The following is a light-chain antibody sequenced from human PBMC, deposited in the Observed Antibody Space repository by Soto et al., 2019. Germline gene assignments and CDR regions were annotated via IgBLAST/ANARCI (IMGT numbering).Light chain of an antibody. Sequence: QSVLTQPPSASGSPGQSVTISCTGTSSDVGGYKYVSWYQQHPGKAPKLMIYEVTKRPSGVPDRFSGSKSGNAASLTVSGLQAEDEADYYCSSYAGSNNLYVFGXGTKVTVL. J-gene: IGLJ1*01. CDR2: EVT. CDR1: SSDVGGYKY. CDR3: SSYAGSNNLYV. V-gene: IGLV2-8*01.